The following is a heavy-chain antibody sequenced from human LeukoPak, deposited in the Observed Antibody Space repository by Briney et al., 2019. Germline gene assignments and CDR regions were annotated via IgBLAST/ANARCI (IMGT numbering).Heavy chain of an antibody. CDR2: ISHSGST. V-gene: IGHV4-34*01. CDR1: GGSFSGYY. Sequence: SETLSLTCAVYGGSFSGYYWSWIRQHPGKGLEWIGEISHSGSTNYNPSLKSRVTISVDTSKIQFSLKLSSVTAADTAVYYCAAQYSGYVRLDYWGQGTLVTVSS. J-gene: IGHJ4*02. CDR3: AAQYSGYVRLDY. D-gene: IGHD5-12*01.